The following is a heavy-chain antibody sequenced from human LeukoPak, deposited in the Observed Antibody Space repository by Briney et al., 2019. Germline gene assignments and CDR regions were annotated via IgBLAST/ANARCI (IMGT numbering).Heavy chain of an antibody. CDR2: IYYSGST. CDR1: GGSISSYY. J-gene: IGHJ4*02. D-gene: IGHD5-24*01. CDR3: ARDRRTLGRDGYNEYYFDY. V-gene: IGHV4-59*12. Sequence: SETLSLTCTVSGGSISSYYWSWIRQPPGKGLEWIGYIYYSGSTNYNPSLKSRVTISVDTSKNQFSLKLSSVTAADTAVYYCARDRRTLGRDGYNEYYFDYWGQGTLVTVSS.